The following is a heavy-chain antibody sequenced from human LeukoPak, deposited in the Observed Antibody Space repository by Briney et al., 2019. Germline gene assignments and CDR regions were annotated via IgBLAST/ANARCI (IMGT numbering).Heavy chain of an antibody. CDR1: GGSISSGSYY. V-gene: IGHV4-61*02. CDR2: IYTSGST. Sequence: SETLSLTCTVSGGSISSGSYYWSWIRQPAGKGLEWIGRIYTSGSTNYNPSLKSRVTISVDTSKNQFSLKLSSVTAADTAVYYCARKPRGGYSPTWGQGTLVTVSS. D-gene: IGHD5-18*01. CDR3: ARKPRGGYSPT. J-gene: IGHJ4*02.